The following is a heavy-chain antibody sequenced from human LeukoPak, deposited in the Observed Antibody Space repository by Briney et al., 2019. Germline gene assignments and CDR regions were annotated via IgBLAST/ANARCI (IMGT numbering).Heavy chain of an antibody. V-gene: IGHV3-23*01. J-gene: IGHJ4*02. D-gene: IGHD2-2*01. CDR3: AKAGEYCSSASCFPDY. CDR1: GFTFSSYA. Sequence: GGSLRLSCAASGFTFSSYAVSWVRQAPEKGLEWVSGISGSGGSTYYADSVKGRFTISRDNSKNTLFLQMNSLRAEDTAVYYCAKAGEYCSSASCFPDYWGQGTLVTVSS. CDR2: ISGSGGST.